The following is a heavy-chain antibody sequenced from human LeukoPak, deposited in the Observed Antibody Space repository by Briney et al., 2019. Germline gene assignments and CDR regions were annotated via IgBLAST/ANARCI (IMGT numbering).Heavy chain of an antibody. CDR1: GFTFSSYW. CDR3: ARGYDILTSCFDY. D-gene: IGHD3-9*01. V-gene: IGHV3-7*03. Sequence: GGSLRLSCAASGFTFSSYWMSWVRQAPGKGLEWVANIKQDGSEKYYVDSVKGRFTISRDNAKNSLYLQMNSLRAEDTAVYYCARGYDILTSCFDYWGQGTLVTVSS. CDR2: IKQDGSEK. J-gene: IGHJ4*02.